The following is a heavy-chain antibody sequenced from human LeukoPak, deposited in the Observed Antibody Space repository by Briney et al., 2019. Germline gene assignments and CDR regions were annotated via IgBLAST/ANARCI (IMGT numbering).Heavy chain of an antibody. J-gene: IGHJ3*02. CDR2: IYTSGST. CDR3: ARDVVVIASDAFDI. Sequence: SETLSLTCTVSGGSISSGSYYWSWIRQPAGKGLEWIGRIYTSGSTNYNPSLKSRVTIPVDTSKNQFSLKLSSVTAADTAVYYCARDVVVIASDAFDIWGQGTMVTVSS. D-gene: IGHD2-21*01. CDR1: GGSISSGSYY. V-gene: IGHV4-61*02.